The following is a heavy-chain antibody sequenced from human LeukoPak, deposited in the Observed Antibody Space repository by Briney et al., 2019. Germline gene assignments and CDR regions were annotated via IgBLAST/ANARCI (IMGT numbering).Heavy chain of an antibody. CDR2: IIPILGIA. CDR3: ASPIRYSGYDWDAFDI. D-gene: IGHD5-12*01. CDR1: GGTFSSYA. J-gene: IGHJ3*02. Sequence: ASVKVPCKASGGTFSSYAISWVRQAPGQGLEWMGRIIPILGIANYAQKYQGRVTITADKSTSTAYMELSSLRSEDTAVYYCASPIRYSGYDWDAFDIWGQGTMVTVSS. V-gene: IGHV1-69*04.